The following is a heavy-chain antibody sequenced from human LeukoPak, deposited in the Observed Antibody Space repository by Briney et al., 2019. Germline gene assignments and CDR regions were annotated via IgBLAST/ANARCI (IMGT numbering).Heavy chain of an antibody. CDR2: IRYDGSNK. D-gene: IGHD3-10*01. Sequence: GGSLRLSCAASGFTFSSYGMHWVRQAPGKGLEWVAFIRYDGSNKYHADSVKGRFTISRDNSKNTLYLQMNSLRAEDTAVYYCARDIWFGELLPRHPFDYWGQGTLVTVSS. J-gene: IGHJ4*02. CDR3: ARDIWFGELLPRHPFDY. CDR1: GFTFSSYG. V-gene: IGHV3-30*02.